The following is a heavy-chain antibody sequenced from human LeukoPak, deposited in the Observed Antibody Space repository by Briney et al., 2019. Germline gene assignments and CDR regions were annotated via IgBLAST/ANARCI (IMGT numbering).Heavy chain of an antibody. CDR2: INHSGST. D-gene: IGHD3-22*01. V-gene: IGHV4-34*01. CDR1: GGSFSGYY. Sequence: SETLSLTCAVYGGSFSGYYWSWIRQPPGKGLEWIGEINHSGSTNYSPSLKSRVTISVDTSKNQFSLKLSSVTAADTAVYYCASRARYYYDSSGAFDIWGQGTMVTVSS. J-gene: IGHJ3*02. CDR3: ASRARYYYDSSGAFDI.